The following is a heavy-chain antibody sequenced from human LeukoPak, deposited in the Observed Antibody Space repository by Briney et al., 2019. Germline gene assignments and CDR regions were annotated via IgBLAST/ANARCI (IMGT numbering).Heavy chain of an antibody. CDR3: ARGGLKLQSAFDI. Sequence: PSETLSLTCTVSGGSISSSSYYWGWIRQPPGKGLEWIGSIYYSGSTYYNPSLKSRVTLSADTSKNQFSLRLSSVTAADTAAYNCARGGLKLQSAFDIWGQGTMVTVSS. J-gene: IGHJ3*02. CDR2: IYYSGST. D-gene: IGHD2-15*01. CDR1: GGSISSSSYY. V-gene: IGHV4-39*01.